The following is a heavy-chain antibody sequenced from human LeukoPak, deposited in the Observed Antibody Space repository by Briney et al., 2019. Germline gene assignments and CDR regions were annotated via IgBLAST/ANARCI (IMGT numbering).Heavy chain of an antibody. CDR3: AKEELGYCTNGVCPPHD. D-gene: IGHD2-8*01. J-gene: IGHJ4*02. CDR2: ISYDGSNE. Sequence: GGSLRLSCAASGFTFSSYGMHWVRQAPGKGLEWVAVISYDGSNEYYADSVKGRFTISRDNSKNTLYLQMNSLRAEDTAVYYCAKEELGYCTNGVCPPHDWGQGTLVTVSS. V-gene: IGHV3-30*18. CDR1: GFTFSSYG.